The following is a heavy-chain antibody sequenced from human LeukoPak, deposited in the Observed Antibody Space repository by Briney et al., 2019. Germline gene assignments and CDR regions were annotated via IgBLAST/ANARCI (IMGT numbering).Heavy chain of an antibody. CDR1: DGSISGYY. J-gene: IGHJ2*01. CDR3: ARHITNWGSAFDL. D-gene: IGHD3-16*01. CDR2: IHYTGSN. Sequence: SETLSLTCTVSDGSISGYYWGWIRQAPGRGLEWIAYIHYTGSNNYNPSLKSRAAISVDTSTNQFSLKLTSVTAADTAMYYCARHITNWGSAFDLWGRGTLVTVSS. V-gene: IGHV4-59*08.